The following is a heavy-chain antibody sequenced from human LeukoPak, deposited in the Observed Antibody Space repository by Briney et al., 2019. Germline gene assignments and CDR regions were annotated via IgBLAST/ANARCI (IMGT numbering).Heavy chain of an antibody. CDR2: ISSSSSYI. V-gene: IGHV3-21*01. J-gene: IGHJ5*02. CDR3: ARQIALNWFDP. CDR1: GFTFSSYS. Sequence: GGCLRLSCAASGFTFSSYSMNWGRQARGKGLGWVSSISSSSSYIYYADSVKGRFTISRDNAKNSLYLQMNSLRAEDTAVYYCARQIALNWFDPWGQGTLVTVSS.